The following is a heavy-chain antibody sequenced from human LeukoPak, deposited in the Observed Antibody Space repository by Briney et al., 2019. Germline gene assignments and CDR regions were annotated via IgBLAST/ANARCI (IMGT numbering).Heavy chain of an antibody. Sequence: GGSLRLSCAASGFPFSDYYMNWVRQAPGKGLEWVSAISSSSTYIYYADSVKGRFTISRDNAENSLYLQMNGLRVEDTAVYFCASGEPKAPITGSDPWAQETLVSVSS. CDR3: ASGEPKAPITGSDP. J-gene: IGHJ5*02. V-gene: IGHV3-21*06. CDR1: GFPFSDYY. D-gene: IGHD1-14*01. CDR2: ISSSSTYI.